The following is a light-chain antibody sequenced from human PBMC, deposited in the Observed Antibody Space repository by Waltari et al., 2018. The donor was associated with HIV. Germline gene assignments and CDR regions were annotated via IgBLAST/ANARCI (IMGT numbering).Light chain of an antibody. CDR3: CSYAISTTSVV. CDR1: NTDVGTYNV. J-gene: IGLJ2*01. V-gene: IGLV2-23*02. CDR2: EVS. Sequence: QSALTQPASVSGSLGQSITISCTGTNTDVGTYNVVSCYQQHPGKVPKLLIYEVSKRPSGVSDRFSGSKSGNTASLTISGLRAEDEADYYCCSYAISTTSVVFGGGTELTVL.